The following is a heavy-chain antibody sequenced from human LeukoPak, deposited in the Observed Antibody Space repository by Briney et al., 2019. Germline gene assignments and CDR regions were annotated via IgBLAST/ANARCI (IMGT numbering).Heavy chain of an antibody. J-gene: IGHJ4*02. CDR3: ARDRYGYSGSQFDY. V-gene: IGHV1-18*01. Sequence: GASVKVSCKASGYTFTSYGISWVRQAPGQGLEWMGWISAYNGNTNYAQKLQGRVTMTTDTSTSTPYMELRSLRSDDTAVYYCARDRYGYSGSQFDYWGQGTLVTVSS. D-gene: IGHD1-26*01. CDR1: GYTFTSYG. CDR2: ISAYNGNT.